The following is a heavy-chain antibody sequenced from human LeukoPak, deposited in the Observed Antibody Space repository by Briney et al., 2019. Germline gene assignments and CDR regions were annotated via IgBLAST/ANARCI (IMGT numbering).Heavy chain of an antibody. Sequence: CXXSGFTFSSYAMHWVRQAPGKGLEYVSAISSNGGSTYYANSVKGRFTISRDNSKNTLYLQMGSLRAEDMAVYYXAXKXXYXXNXXSXFDIWGXGTMVTVSS. CDR3: AXKXXYXXNXXSXFDI. CDR1: GFTFSSYA. D-gene: IGHD1-1*01. CDR2: ISSNGGST. V-gene: IGHV3-64*01. J-gene: IGHJ3*02.